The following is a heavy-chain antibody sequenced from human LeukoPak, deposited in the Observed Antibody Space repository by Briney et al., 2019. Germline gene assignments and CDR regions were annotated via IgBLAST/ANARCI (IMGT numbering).Heavy chain of an antibody. CDR2: IYHSGST. CDR1: GGSISSSNW. Sequence: PSETLSLTCAVSGGSISSSNWWSWVRQPPGKGLEWIGEIYHSGSTNYNPFLKSRVTISVDKSKNQFSLKLSSVTAADTAVYYCASRWGAKYYFDYWGQGTLVTVSS. CDR3: ASRWGAKYYFDY. D-gene: IGHD4-23*01. V-gene: IGHV4-4*02. J-gene: IGHJ4*02.